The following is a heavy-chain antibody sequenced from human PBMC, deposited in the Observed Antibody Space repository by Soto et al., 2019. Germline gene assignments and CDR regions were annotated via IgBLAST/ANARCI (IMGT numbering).Heavy chain of an antibody. V-gene: IGHV4-34*01. Sequence: SETLSLTCAVYGGSFSGYYWSWIRQPPGKGLEWIGEINHSGSTNYNPSLKSRVTISVDTSKNQFSLKLSSVTAADTAVYYCARVPSDYFDYWGQGTLVTVSS. CDR3: ARVPSDYFDY. CDR1: GGSFSGYY. J-gene: IGHJ4*02. CDR2: INHSGST.